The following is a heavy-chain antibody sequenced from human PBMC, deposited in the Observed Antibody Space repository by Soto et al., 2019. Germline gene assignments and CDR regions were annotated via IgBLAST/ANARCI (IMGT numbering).Heavy chain of an antibody. V-gene: IGHV5-10-1*01. CDR1: GYSFTSYW. Sequence: RGESLKISCKGSGYSFTSYWISWVRQMPGKGLEWMGRIDPSDSYTNYSPSFQGHVTISADKSISTAYLQWSSLKASDTAMYYCARYSLYCTNGVCYTSNFDYWGQGTLVTVSS. J-gene: IGHJ4*02. CDR3: ARYSLYCTNGVCYTSNFDY. D-gene: IGHD2-8*01. CDR2: IDPSDSYT.